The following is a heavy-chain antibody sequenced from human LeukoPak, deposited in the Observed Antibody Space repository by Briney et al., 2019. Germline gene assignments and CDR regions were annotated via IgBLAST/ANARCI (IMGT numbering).Heavy chain of an antibody. CDR2: IYYSGST. CDR1: GGSISSSSYY. J-gene: IGHJ4*02. D-gene: IGHD3-22*01. V-gene: IGHV4-39*07. Sequence: SETLSLTCTVSGGSISSSSYYWGWIRQPPGKGLEWIGSIYYSGSTYYNPSLKSRVTISVDTSKNQFSLKLSSVTAADTAVYYCASTNTYYYDSSGYLNWGQGTLVTVSS. CDR3: ASTNTYYYDSSGYLN.